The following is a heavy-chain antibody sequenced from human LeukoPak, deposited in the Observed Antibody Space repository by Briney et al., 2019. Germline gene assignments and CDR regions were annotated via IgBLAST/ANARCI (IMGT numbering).Heavy chain of an antibody. Sequence: SETLSLTCAVYGGSFSGYYWSWIRQPPGKGLEWIGEINHSGSTNYNPSLKSRVTISVDTSKNQFSLNLSSVTAADTAVYYCARAGYSYGYDYYFDCWGQGTLVTVSS. D-gene: IGHD5-18*01. CDR3: ARAGYSYGYDYYFDC. J-gene: IGHJ4*02. CDR1: GGSFSGYY. CDR2: INHSGST. V-gene: IGHV4-34*01.